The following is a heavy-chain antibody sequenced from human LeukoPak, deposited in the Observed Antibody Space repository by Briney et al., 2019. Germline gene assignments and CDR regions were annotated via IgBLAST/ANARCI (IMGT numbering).Heavy chain of an antibody. CDR1: GGSVSSGSYY. Sequence: SETLSLTCTVSGGSVSSGSYYWSWIRQPPGMGLEWIGYIYYSGSTNYNPSLKSRVTISVDTSKNQFSLKLSSVTAADTAMYYCARSGGYWFDPWGQGTLVTISS. J-gene: IGHJ5*02. V-gene: IGHV4-61*01. D-gene: IGHD3-10*01. CDR2: IYYSGST. CDR3: ARSGGYWFDP.